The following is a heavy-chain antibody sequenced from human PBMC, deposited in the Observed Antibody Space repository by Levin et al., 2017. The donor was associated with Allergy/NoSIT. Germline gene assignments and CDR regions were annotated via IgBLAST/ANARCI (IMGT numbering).Heavy chain of an antibody. J-gene: IGHJ3*02. CDR2: INPNSGGT. CDR1: GYTFTGYY. V-gene: IGHV1-2*02. D-gene: IGHD2-2*01. CDR3: ARGSCSSTSCYLYAFDI. Sequence: ASVKVSCKASGYTFTGYYMHWVRQAPGQGLEWMGWINPNSGGTNYAQKFQGRVTMTRDTSISTAYMELSRLRSDDTAVYYCARGSCSSTSCYLYAFDIWGQGTMVTVSS.